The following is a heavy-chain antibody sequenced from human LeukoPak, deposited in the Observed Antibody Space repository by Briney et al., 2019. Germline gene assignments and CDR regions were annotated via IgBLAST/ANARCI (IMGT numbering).Heavy chain of an antibody. CDR2: INHSGST. Sequence: SETLSLTCGVYGGSYSDYYWSWIRQPPGKGLEWIGEINHSGSTNYNPSLKSRVTISVDTSKNQFSLKLSSVTAADTAVYYCAREKCGFGPWGQGTLVTVSS. D-gene: IGHD2-21*01. CDR1: GGSYSDYY. CDR3: AREKCGFGP. V-gene: IGHV4-34*01. J-gene: IGHJ5*02.